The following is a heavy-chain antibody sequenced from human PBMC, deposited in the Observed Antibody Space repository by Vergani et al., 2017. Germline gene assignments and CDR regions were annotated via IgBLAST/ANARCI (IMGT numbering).Heavy chain of an antibody. CDR3: AREGTTVTTEAFYYYYYMDV. D-gene: IGHD4-11*01. J-gene: IGHJ6*03. CDR2: IWYDGSNK. V-gene: IGHV3-33*01. Sequence: VQLVESGGGVVQPGRSLRLSCAASGFTFSSYGMHWVRQAPGKGLEWVAVIWYDGSNKYYADSVKGRFTISRDNSKHTLYLQMNSLRAEDTAVYYCAREGTTVTTEAFYYYYYMDVWGKGTTVTVSS. CDR1: GFTFSSYG.